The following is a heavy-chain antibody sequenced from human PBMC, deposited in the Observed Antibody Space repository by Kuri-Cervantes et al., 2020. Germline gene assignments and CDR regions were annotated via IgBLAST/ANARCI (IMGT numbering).Heavy chain of an antibody. Sequence: GESLKISCAASGFTVSSNYMSWVRQAPGKGLEWVSVIYSGGSTYYADSVKGRFTISRDNSKNTLYLQMNSLRAEDTAVYYCARDRSRWLASFDYWGQGTLVTVSS. J-gene: IGHJ4*02. CDR1: GFTVSSNY. V-gene: IGHV3-66*02. CDR2: IYSGGST. D-gene: IGHD6-19*01. CDR3: ARDRSRWLASFDY.